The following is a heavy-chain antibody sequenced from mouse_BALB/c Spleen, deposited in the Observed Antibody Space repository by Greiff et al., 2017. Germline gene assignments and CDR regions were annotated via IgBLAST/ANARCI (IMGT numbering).Heavy chain of an antibody. CDR3: ARGWAEYFDV. CDR1: GYAFSSSW. Sequence: QVHVKQSGPELVKPGASVKISCKASGYAFSSSWMNWVKQRPGQGLEWIGRIYPGDGDTNYNGKFKGKATLTADKSSSTAYMQLSSLTSVDSAVYFCARGWAEYFDVWGAGTTVTVSS. D-gene: IGHD2-3*01. CDR2: IYPGDGDT. J-gene: IGHJ1*01. V-gene: IGHV1-82*01.